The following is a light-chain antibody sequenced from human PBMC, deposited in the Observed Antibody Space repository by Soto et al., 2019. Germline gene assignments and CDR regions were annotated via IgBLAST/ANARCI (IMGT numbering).Light chain of an antibody. CDR3: SSYAGSNRV. Sequence: QSVLAQPPSASGSPGQSVTTSCTGTSSDVGGYNYVSWYQQYPGKAPKLMIYEVSKRPSGVPDRFSGSKSGNTASLTVSGLQAEDEADYYCSSYAGSNRVFGTGTKVTVL. J-gene: IGLJ1*01. CDR2: EVS. V-gene: IGLV2-8*01. CDR1: SSDVGGYNY.